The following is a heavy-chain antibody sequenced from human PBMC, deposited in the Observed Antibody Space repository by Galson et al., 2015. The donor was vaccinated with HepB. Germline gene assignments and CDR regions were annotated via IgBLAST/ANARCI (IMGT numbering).Heavy chain of an antibody. D-gene: IGHD3-22*01. CDR2: LYTGGST. CDR3: ARPGDSSGWHD. Sequence: RLSCAASGFSVSDNYMTWVRQAPGKGLEWVSILYTGGSTYYADSVRGRAIISRDNSENTLYLQMNGLRIEDTAVYYCARPGDSSGWHDWGQGTLVTVSS. V-gene: IGHV3-53*05. J-gene: IGHJ4*02. CDR1: GFSVSDNY.